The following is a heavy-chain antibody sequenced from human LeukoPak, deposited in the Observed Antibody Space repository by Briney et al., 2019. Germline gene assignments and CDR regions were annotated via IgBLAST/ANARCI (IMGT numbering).Heavy chain of an antibody. CDR3: ARVAGRMVRGLYYFDY. V-gene: IGHV1-8*01. CDR1: GYTFTSYD. D-gene: IGHD3-10*01. Sequence: GASVKVSCKASGYTFTSYDINWVRQATGQGLEWMGWMNPNSGNTGYAQKFQGSVTMTRNTSINTAYMELSSLRSEDTAVYYCARVAGRMVRGLYYFDYWGQGTLVTVSS. J-gene: IGHJ4*02. CDR2: MNPNSGNT.